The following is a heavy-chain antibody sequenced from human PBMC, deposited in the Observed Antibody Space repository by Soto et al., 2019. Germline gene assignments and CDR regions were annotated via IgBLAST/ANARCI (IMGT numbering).Heavy chain of an antibody. D-gene: IGHD6-13*01. CDR2: IYYSGST. CDR3: ARHYYTPLRYSSSWHYFDY. V-gene: IGHV4-39*01. J-gene: IGHJ4*02. Sequence: QLQLQESGPGLVKPSETLSLTCTVSGGSISSSSYYWGWIRQPPGKGLEWIGSIYYSGSTYYNPSLKSRVTISVDTSKNQFSLKLSSVTAADTAVYYCARHYYTPLRYSSSWHYFDYWGQGTLVTVSS. CDR1: GGSISSSSYY.